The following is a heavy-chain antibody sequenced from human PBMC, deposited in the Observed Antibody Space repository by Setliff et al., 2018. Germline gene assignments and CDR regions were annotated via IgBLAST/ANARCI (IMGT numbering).Heavy chain of an antibody. CDR2: ISNDGGSI. Sequence: GSLRLSCAASGFTFSSEAMTWVRQGPGKGLEWVSIISNDGGSIFYADSVRGRFTISRDNAKNSVFLQMNSLRADDTAVYYCARDGVYYAMDVWGQGTTVTVSS. V-gene: IGHV3-23*03. J-gene: IGHJ6*02. CDR1: GFTFSSEA. CDR3: ARDGVYYAMDV.